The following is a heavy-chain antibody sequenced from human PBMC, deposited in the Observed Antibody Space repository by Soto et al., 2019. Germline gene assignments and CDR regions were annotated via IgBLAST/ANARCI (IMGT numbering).Heavy chain of an antibody. Sequence: EVQLVESGGGLVQPGGSLRLSCEASGFTFRNYDMHWVRQGTGKGLEWVSGISAAGDTDYADSVEGRFTISSENAQNSFLRQMNSLRVSDTAVYYCARTDRDFYGLDVWGQGTTVIVSS. CDR1: GFTFRNYD. CDR2: ISAAGDT. CDR3: ARTDRDFYGLDV. J-gene: IGHJ6*02. V-gene: IGHV3-13*01.